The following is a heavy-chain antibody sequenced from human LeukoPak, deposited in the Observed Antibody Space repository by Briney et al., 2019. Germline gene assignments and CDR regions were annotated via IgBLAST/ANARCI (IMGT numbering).Heavy chain of an antibody. Sequence: SETLSLTCTVSGGSISSGGYYWSWIRQPPGKGLEWIGYIYHSGSTYYNPSLKSRVTISVDRSKNQFSLKLSSVTAADTAVYYCARVLGAYYMDVCGKGTTVTVYS. D-gene: IGHD3-16*01. CDR1: GGSISSGGYY. CDR3: ARVLGAYYMDV. CDR2: IYHSGST. J-gene: IGHJ6*03. V-gene: IGHV4-30-2*01.